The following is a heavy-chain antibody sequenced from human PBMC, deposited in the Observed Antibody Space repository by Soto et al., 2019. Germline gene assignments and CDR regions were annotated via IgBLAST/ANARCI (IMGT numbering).Heavy chain of an antibody. CDR2: IYYTGST. J-gene: IGHJ4*02. D-gene: IGHD7-27*01. Sequence: QVQLQESGPGLVKPSETLSLTCTVSSGSISTYYWSWIRQPPGKGLEWIGYIYYTGSTNYNPSLTTRVAISMDTSKTQFSLTLSSVTAADTAVYYCAGDPNWAYFDFWGLGTLVTVSS. CDR1: SGSISTYY. V-gene: IGHV4-59*01. CDR3: AGDPNWAYFDF.